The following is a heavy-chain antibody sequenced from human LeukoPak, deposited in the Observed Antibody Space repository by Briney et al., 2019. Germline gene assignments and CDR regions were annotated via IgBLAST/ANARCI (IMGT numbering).Heavy chain of an antibody. CDR3: ARGEGYSSGWYLYYFDY. V-gene: IGHV4-59*01. J-gene: IGHJ4*02. Sequence: SETLSLTCTVSGGSISSYYWSWIRQPPRKGLERIGYIYYSGSPNYNPSLKSRVTISVDTSKNQFSLKLSSVTAADTAVYYCARGEGYSSGWYLYYFDYWGQGTLVTVSS. CDR1: GGSISSYY. D-gene: IGHD6-19*01. CDR2: IYYSGSP.